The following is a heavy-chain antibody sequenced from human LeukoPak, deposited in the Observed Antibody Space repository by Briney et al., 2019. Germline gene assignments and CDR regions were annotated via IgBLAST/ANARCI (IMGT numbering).Heavy chain of an antibody. D-gene: IGHD6-13*01. Sequence: PGGSLRLSCAASGFTFSSHAMTWVRQAPGKGLQWVSRISISGDSTYYADSVKGRFTISRDNSKNTLYLQMNSLRAEDTAVYYCAKDRYSDYYFDYWGQGTLVTVSS. V-gene: IGHV3-23*01. J-gene: IGHJ4*02. CDR2: ISISGDST. CDR1: GFTFSSHA. CDR3: AKDRYSDYYFDY.